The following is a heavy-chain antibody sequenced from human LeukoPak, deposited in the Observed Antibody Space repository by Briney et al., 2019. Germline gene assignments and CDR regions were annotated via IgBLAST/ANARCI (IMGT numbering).Heavy chain of an antibody. CDR2: IYYSGST. V-gene: IGHV4-34*01. CDR3: ARVLPYYYDSSGYSRRGDAFDI. J-gene: IGHJ3*02. CDR1: GGSFSGYY. Sequence: SETLSLTCAVYGGSFSGYYWSWIRQPPGKGLEWIGSIYYSGSTYYNPSLKSRVTISVDTSKNQFSLKLSSVTAADTAVYYCARVLPYYYDSSGYSRRGDAFDIWGQGTMVTVSS. D-gene: IGHD3-22*01.